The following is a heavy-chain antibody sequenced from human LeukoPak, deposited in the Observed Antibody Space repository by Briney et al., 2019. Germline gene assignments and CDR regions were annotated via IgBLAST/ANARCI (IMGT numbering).Heavy chain of an antibody. CDR2: IHHSGST. CDR3: ARVGIAAADY. J-gene: IGHJ4*02. Sequence: SETLSLTCTVSGYSISSGSYWDWIRQPPGKGLEWIGSIHHSGSTYYNSSLKSRVNISIDTSKNQFSLKLSSVTAADTAVYYCARVGIAAADYWGQGTLVTVSS. D-gene: IGHD6-13*01. V-gene: IGHV4-38-2*02. CDR1: GYSISSGSY.